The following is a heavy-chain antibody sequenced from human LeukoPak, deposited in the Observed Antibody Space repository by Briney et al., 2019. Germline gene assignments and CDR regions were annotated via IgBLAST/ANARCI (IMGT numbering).Heavy chain of an antibody. CDR2: ITTDETT. J-gene: IGHJ4*02. D-gene: IGHD1/OR15-1a*01. V-gene: IGHV3-74*01. Sequence: GGSLRLSCAASGFPFSVSWMHWFRQVPGKGLMWVSRITTDETTTYADSMRGRFSISRDNAKNTVYLQMNSLRVEDTAVYYCAKDWFATTDYWGQGILVTVSS. CDR3: AKDWFATTDY. CDR1: GFPFSVSW.